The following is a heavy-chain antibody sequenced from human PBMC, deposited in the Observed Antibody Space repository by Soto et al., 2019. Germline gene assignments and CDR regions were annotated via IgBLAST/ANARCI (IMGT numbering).Heavy chain of an antibody. CDR3: ARESSSGDYFDY. Sequence: ASVNVSCKASGYTFTSYYMHWVRQAPGQGLEWMGIINPSGGSTSYAQKFQGRVTMTRDTSTSTVYMELSSLRSEDTAVYYCARESSSGDYFDYWGQGTLVTVSS. D-gene: IGHD6-6*01. CDR2: INPSGGST. V-gene: IGHV1-46*01. J-gene: IGHJ4*02. CDR1: GYTFTSYY.